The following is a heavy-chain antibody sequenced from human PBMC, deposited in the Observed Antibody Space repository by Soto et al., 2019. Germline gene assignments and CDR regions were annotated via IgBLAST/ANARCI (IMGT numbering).Heavy chain of an antibody. CDR3: ASVLEFREGHISHFHD. CDR1: GGTFSSLP. D-gene: IGHD3-10*01. Sequence: QVHLVQSGAEVKKPGSSVRLSCKSSGGTFSSLPFSWVRQAPGQGLEWMGGLIPVVGIPTYAQRFQGRVTISADKSTSTVYMELSSLRSEETAVYYCASVLEFREGHISHFHDWGQGTLVTVSS. CDR2: LIPVVGIP. J-gene: IGHJ4*02. V-gene: IGHV1-69*17.